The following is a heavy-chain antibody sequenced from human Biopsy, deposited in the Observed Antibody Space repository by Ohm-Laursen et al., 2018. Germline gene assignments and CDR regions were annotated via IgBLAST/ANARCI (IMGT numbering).Heavy chain of an antibody. CDR1: GESFNGYY. J-gene: IGHJ6*02. CDR3: VRGVDYYDPYHYYALDV. D-gene: IGHD3-22*01. Sequence: SETLSLTCPVYGESFNGYYWSWIRQTPGKGLEWIGEINHSGRTNYNPSLKSRVTISVDTSTNQFSLKVRSVTAADTAVYYCVRGVDYYDPYHYYALDVWGQGTTVTVSS. V-gene: IGHV4-34*01. CDR2: INHSGRT.